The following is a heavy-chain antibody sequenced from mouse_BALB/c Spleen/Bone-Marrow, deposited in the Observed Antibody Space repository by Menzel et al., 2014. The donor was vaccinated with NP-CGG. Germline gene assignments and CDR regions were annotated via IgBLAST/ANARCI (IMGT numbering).Heavy chain of an antibody. CDR2: IYPGSDST. J-gene: IGHJ2*01. V-gene: IGHV1-55*01. Sequence: QVQLQQSGAELVKPGTSVKMSCQASGYTFTSYWMHWVKQRPGQGLEWIGDIYPGSDSTNYNERFQSEATLTVDTSSSTAYMQRSSLASEDSAVYYCTRDYRYRDYWGQGTTLTVSS. CDR3: TRDYRYRDY. D-gene: IGHD2-14*01. CDR1: GYTFTSYW.